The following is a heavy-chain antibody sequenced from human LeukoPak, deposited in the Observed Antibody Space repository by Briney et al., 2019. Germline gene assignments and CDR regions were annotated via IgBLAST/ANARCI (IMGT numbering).Heavy chain of an antibody. CDR1: GGSISSYY. Sequence: MPSETLSLTCTVSGGSISSYYWSWIRQPAGKGLEWIGRIYTSGSANYNPSLKSRVTMSVDTSKNQFSLNLSSLTAADTAVYYCARGGSTSTLFDYWGQGTLVTVSP. CDR3: ARGGSTSTLFDY. V-gene: IGHV4-4*07. CDR2: IYTSGSA. D-gene: IGHD2-2*01. J-gene: IGHJ4*02.